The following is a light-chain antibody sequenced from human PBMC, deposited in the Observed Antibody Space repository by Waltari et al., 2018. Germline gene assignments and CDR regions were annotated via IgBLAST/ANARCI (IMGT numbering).Light chain of an antibody. Sequence: EIVLTQSPATLSLSPGETATLPCRASQSVGTYSAWYQQKPGQAPRLLIYDASNRATGIPDRFRGSGSGTDFTLTISSLEPEDFAVYYCQQRSSWTPHTFGQGARLEIK. J-gene: IGKJ2*01. CDR1: QSVGTY. CDR2: DAS. CDR3: QQRSSWTPHT. V-gene: IGKV3-11*01.